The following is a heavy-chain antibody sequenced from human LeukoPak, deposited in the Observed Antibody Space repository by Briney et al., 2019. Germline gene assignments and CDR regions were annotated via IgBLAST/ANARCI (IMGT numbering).Heavy chain of an antibody. D-gene: IGHD3-10*01. Sequence: GGSLRLSCAASGFIFSSYEMNWVRQAPGKGLEWVSYISSGGSTIYYADSVKGRFTISRDNAKNSLYLQMNSLRAEDTADYYCARVGWFGGFYFDYWGQGILVTVSS. CDR1: GFIFSSYE. V-gene: IGHV3-48*03. CDR2: ISSGGSTI. J-gene: IGHJ4*02. CDR3: ARVGWFGGFYFDY.